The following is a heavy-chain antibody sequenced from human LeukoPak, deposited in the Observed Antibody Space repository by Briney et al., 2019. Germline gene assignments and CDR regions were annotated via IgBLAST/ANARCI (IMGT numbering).Heavy chain of an antibody. Sequence: GGSLRLSSAASGFTFSSYTMNWVRQAPGKGLEWVSSISSSSGYIYYADSVKGRFTISRDNAKNSLYLQMNSLRAEDTAVYYCARDGAFGGVIVKLVYWGQGTLVTVSS. V-gene: IGHV3-21*01. J-gene: IGHJ4*02. D-gene: IGHD3-16*02. CDR1: GFTFSSYT. CDR3: ARDGAFGGVIVKLVY. CDR2: ISSSSGYI.